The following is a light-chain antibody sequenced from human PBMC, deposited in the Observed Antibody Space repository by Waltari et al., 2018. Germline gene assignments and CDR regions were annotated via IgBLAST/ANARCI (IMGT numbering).Light chain of an antibody. Sequence: SSELTQDPAVSVALGQTVRIPCQGDSLRSYSASWYQRKPGQAPVFVIYGKNNRPSGIPDRFSGSSSGDTVTLTITGAQAEDEADYYCNSRDSSGNHLVFGPGTKVTVL. J-gene: IGLJ1*01. CDR2: GKN. CDR3: NSRDSSGNHLV. V-gene: IGLV3-19*01. CDR1: SLRSYS.